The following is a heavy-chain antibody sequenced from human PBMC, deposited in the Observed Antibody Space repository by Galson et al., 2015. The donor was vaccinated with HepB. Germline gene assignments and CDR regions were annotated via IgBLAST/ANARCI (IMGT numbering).Heavy chain of an antibody. CDR2: TYYRSKWYN. Sequence: CAISGDSVSSNSAAWNWIRQSPSRGLEWLGRTYYRSKWYNDYAVSVKSRITINPDTSKNQFSLQLNSVTPEDTAVYYCARGSTVVVPVSQKWVSYYYMDVWGKGTTVTVSS. V-gene: IGHV6-1*01. CDR3: ARGSTVVVPVSQKWVSYYYMDV. J-gene: IGHJ6*03. D-gene: IGHD2-2*01. CDR1: GDSVSSNSAA.